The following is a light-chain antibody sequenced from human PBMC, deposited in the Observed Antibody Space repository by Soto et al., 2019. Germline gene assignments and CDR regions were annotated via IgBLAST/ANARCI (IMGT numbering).Light chain of an antibody. Sequence: DIQMTQSPSSLSASVGDRVTITCRASQNIDYYLNWYQQKPGKAPKFLIYGASTLQSGVPSRFSGSGSGKQFTLTLSNLQPEDSATYYCQQSYSTLLITFGQGTRLEIK. CDR1: QNIDYY. V-gene: IGKV1-39*01. J-gene: IGKJ5*01. CDR2: GAS. CDR3: QQSYSTLLIT.